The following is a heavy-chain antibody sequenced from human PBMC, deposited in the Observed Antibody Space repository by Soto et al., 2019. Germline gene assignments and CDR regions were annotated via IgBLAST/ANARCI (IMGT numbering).Heavy chain of an antibody. J-gene: IGHJ4*02. CDR2: IIPIFGTA. CDR3: ARGEHYDSSGYYTALGY. V-gene: IGHV1-69*01. Sequence: QVQLVQSGAEVKKPGSSVKVSCKASGGTFSSYAISWVRQAPGQGLEWMGGIIPIFGTANYAQKFQGRVTITADESTSTAYMELSSLSSEDTAVYYCARGEHYDSSGYYTALGYWGQGTLVTVSS. CDR1: GGTFSSYA. D-gene: IGHD3-22*01.